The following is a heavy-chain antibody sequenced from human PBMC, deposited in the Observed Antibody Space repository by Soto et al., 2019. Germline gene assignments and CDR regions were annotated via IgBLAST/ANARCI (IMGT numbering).Heavy chain of an antibody. CDR2: IYYSGST. CDR3: ARPEGGYGSGYSWFDP. Sequence: SETLSLTCTVSGGSVSSGDYYWSWIRQPPGKGLEWIGNIYYSGSTNYNPSPKSRATISVDTSKNQFSLKLSSVTAADTALYYCARPEGGYGSGYSWFDPWGQGTRVTVSS. J-gene: IGHJ5*02. D-gene: IGHD5-12*01. V-gene: IGHV4-61*08. CDR1: GGSVSSGDYY.